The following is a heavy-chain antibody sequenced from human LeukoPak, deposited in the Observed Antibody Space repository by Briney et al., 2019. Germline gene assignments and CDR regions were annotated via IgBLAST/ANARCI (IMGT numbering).Heavy chain of an antibody. CDR2: ISSSGSTI. CDR1: GFTFSSYE. CDR3: ARGNYYGSGSNDY. Sequence: GGSLRLSCAASGFTFSSYEMNWVRQAPGKGLEWVSYISSSGSTIYYADSVKGRFTISRDNAKNSLYLQMNSLRAEDTAVYYCARGNYYGSGSNDYWGQGTLVTVSS. V-gene: IGHV3-48*03. D-gene: IGHD3-10*01. J-gene: IGHJ4*02.